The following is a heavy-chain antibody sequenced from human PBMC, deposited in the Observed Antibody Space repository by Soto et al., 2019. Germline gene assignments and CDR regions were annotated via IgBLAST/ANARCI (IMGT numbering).Heavy chain of an antibody. CDR3: AKTRQAPVGTHFFDL. V-gene: IGHV3-23*01. CDR2: VSADGVSS. Sequence: RWGSLRLSCEGSGFTFISFAIVCVRHSAVKGLEWLSSVSADGVSSFSADSVRGRFRVSRDNSKNTLFLQMRFLRVEDTAVYYCAKTRQAPVGTHFFDLWGQGTQVTVSS. CDR1: GFTFISFA. J-gene: IGHJ4*02.